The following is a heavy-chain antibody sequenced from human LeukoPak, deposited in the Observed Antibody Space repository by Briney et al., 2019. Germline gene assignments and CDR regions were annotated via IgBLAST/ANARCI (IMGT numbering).Heavy chain of an antibody. CDR1: GFTVSNNY. CDR3: ARVCSSTSCYVDV. J-gene: IGHJ6*02. D-gene: IGHD2-2*01. CDR2: IDSGGST. V-gene: IGHV3-66*01. Sequence: GSLRLSCAASGFTVSNNYLSWVRQAPGKGLEWVSVIDSGGSTYYADPVQGRFTISRDNSKKTVYLQVNSLRVEDTAVYYCARVCSSTSCYVDVWGQGTTVTVSS.